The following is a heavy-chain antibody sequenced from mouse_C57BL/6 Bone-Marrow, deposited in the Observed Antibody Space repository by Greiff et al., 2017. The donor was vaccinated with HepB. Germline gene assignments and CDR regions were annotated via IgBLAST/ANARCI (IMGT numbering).Heavy chain of an antibody. CDR1: GYAFTNYL. CDR3: ARGDYYGSSLDY. Sequence: LLESGAELVRPGPSVKVSCKASGYAFTNYLIEWVKQRPGQGLEWIGVINPGSGGTNYNEKFKGKATLTADKSSSTAYMQLSSLTSEDSAVYFCARGDYYGSSLDYWGQGTTLTVSS. D-gene: IGHD1-1*01. V-gene: IGHV1-54*01. J-gene: IGHJ2*01. CDR2: INPGSGGT.